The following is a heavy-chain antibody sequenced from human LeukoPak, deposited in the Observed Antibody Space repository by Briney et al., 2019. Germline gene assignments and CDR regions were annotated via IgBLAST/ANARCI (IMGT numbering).Heavy chain of an antibody. CDR2: IYTSGST. Sequence: SETLSLTCTVSGGSISSGSYYWSWIRQPARKELEWIGRIYTSGSTNYNPSLKSRVTISVDTSKNQFSLKLSSVTAADTAVYYCASSPCSGGSCYYFDYWGQGTLVTVSS. J-gene: IGHJ4*02. D-gene: IGHD2-15*01. V-gene: IGHV4-61*02. CDR1: GGSISSGSYY. CDR3: ASSPCSGGSCYYFDY.